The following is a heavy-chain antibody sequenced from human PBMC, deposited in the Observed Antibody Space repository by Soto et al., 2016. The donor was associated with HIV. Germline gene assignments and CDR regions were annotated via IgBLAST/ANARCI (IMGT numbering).Heavy chain of an antibody. V-gene: IGHV3-20*04. CDR1: GFTFDDYG. CDR3: ARVVYYGSGSHGYAFDI. CDR2: INWNGGST. D-gene: IGHD3-10*01. Sequence: EVQLVESGGGVVRPGGSLRLSCAASGFTFDDYGMSWVRQAPGKGLEWVSGINWNGGSTGYADSVKGRFTISRDNAKNSLYLQMNSLRAEDTALYYCARVVYYGSGSHGYAFDIWGQGTMVTVSS. J-gene: IGHJ3*02.